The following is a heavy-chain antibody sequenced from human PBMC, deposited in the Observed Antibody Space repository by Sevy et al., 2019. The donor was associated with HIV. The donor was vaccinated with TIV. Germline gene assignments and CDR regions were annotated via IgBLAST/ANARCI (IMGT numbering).Heavy chain of an antibody. CDR1: RFTFSSDS. V-gene: IGHV3-21*01. Sequence: GGSLRLSCVASRFTFSSDSMNWVRQAPGKVLEWVSSISSSSSYIYYADSVKGRFSISRDNAKKSLYLQMNSLRVEDTAVYYCARDRDGSGSSGGYGMDVWGQGTTVTVSS. D-gene: IGHD3-10*01. CDR3: ARDRDGSGSSGGYGMDV. J-gene: IGHJ6*02. CDR2: ISSSSSYI.